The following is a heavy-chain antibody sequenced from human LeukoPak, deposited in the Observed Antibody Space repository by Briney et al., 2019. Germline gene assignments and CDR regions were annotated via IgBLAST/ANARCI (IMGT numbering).Heavy chain of an antibody. Sequence: GRSLRLSCAASGFTFSSYGMHWVRQAPGKGLEWVAVIWYDGSNKYYADSVKGRFTISGDNSKNTLYLQMNSLRAEDTAIYYCARERRAAENWFDPWGQGTLVTVSS. CDR3: ARERRAAENWFDP. V-gene: IGHV3-33*01. CDR2: IWYDGSNK. J-gene: IGHJ5*02. CDR1: GFTFSSYG.